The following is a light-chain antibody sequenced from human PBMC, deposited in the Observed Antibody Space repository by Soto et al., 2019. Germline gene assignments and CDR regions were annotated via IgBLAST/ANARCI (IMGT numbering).Light chain of an antibody. CDR2: DAS. CDR1: QSISSG. CDR3: QQRSNWPPIT. J-gene: IGKJ5*01. Sequence: DIQMTPSPSTLSASVGDRVTINCRASQSISSGLAWYQQKPGKAPKLLIYDASSLESGVPSRFSGSGSGTDFTLTITSLEPEDFAVYYCQQRSNWPPITFGQGTRLEI. V-gene: IGKV1-5*01.